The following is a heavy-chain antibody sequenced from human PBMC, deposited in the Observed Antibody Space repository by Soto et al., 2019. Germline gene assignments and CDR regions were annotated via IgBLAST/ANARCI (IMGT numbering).Heavy chain of an antibody. CDR2: IYPGDSDT. V-gene: IGHV5-51*01. Sequence: GESLKISCKASGYSFTNYWIGWVRQMPGKGLEWMGIIYPGDSDTRYSPSFQGQVTISADKSISTAYLQWSSLKASDTAIYYCARRRVVVVTTTWTDYYHYGMDVWGQGTTVTVSS. CDR3: ARRRVVVVTTTWTDYYHYGMDV. J-gene: IGHJ6*02. D-gene: IGHD2-2*01. CDR1: GYSFTNYW.